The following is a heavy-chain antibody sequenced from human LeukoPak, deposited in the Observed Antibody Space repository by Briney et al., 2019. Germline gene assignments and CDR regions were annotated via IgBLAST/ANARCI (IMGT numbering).Heavy chain of an antibody. V-gene: IGHV4-4*09. J-gene: IGHJ3*02. CDR2: IYTSGST. D-gene: IGHD1-1*01. Sequence: SETLSLTCTVSGGSISSYYWSWIRQTPGKGLEWIGYIYTSGSTNYNPSLKSRVTISVDTSKNQFPLKLSSVTAADTAVYYCARLLYLEDAFDIWGQGTMVTVSS. CDR3: ARLLYLEDAFDI. CDR1: GGSISSYY.